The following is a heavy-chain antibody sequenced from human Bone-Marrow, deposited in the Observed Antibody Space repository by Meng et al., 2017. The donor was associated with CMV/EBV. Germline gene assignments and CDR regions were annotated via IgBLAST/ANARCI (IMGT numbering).Heavy chain of an antibody. V-gene: IGHV3-30*02. CDR2: IRYDGSNK. Sequence: GESLKISCAASGFTFSSYGMHWVRQAPGKGLEWVAFIRYDGSNKYYADSVKGRFTISRDNSKNTLYLQMNSLRAEDTAVYYCAKGGWDIVVVPAAIGHDAFDIWGQGKMVTVSS. CDR1: GFTFSSYG. J-gene: IGHJ3*02. CDR3: AKGGWDIVVVPAAIGHDAFDI. D-gene: IGHD2-2*02.